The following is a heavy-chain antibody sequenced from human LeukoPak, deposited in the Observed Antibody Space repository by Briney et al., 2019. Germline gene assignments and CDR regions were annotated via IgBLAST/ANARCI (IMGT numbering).Heavy chain of an antibody. J-gene: IGHJ4*02. D-gene: IGHD2-15*01. CDR3: ARDGGDGGYCSGGSYYGLIDY. CDR1: GGTFSNYA. V-gene: IGHV1-69*04. Sequence: SVKVSCKASGGTFSNYAISWVRQAPGQGLEWMGRIIPILGIANYAQKFQGRVTITADKSTSTAYMELSSLKSEDTAVYYCARDGGDGGYCSGGSYYGLIDYWGQGTLVTVSS. CDR2: IIPILGIA.